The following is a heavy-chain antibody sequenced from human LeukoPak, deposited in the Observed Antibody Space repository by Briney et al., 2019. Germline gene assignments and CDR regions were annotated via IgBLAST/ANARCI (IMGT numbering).Heavy chain of an antibody. CDR3: ARLAAAATFGYYYHMDV. Sequence: NPSETLSLTCTVSGGSISSYYWSWIRQPPGKGLEWIGYIYYSGSTNYNPSLKSRVTISVDTSKNQFSLKLSSVTAADTAVYYCARLAAAATFGYYYHMDVWGKGTTVTVSS. CDR2: IYYSGST. CDR1: GGSISSYY. D-gene: IGHD6-13*01. V-gene: IGHV4-59*01. J-gene: IGHJ6*03.